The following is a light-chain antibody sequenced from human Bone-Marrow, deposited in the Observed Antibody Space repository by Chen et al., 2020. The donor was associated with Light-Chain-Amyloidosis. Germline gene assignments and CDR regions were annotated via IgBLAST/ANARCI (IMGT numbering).Light chain of an antibody. CDR2: LGS. CDR1: QSLLHSTGHTY. Sequence: IVLTQSPLALPVTPGEPASISCRSSQSLLHSTGHTYLDWYLQKPGQSPQVLIYLGSERASGVPDRFSGSGSGTDFTLKISRVEAEDVGVYYCMQALQTPLTFGGGTKVEIK. J-gene: IGKJ4*01. CDR3: MQALQTPLT. V-gene: IGKV2-28*01.